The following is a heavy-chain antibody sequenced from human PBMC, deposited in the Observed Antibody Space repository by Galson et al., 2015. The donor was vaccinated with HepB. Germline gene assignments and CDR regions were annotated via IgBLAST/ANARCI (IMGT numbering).Heavy chain of an antibody. Sequence: CAISGDRVSSYRAGYYWIRQSPSRGLEYLGRTFYRSYWKTEYALSVASRLTITPDTTKNQFSLHFKSVTPDDAAVYFCTQSRHLGQGFHYWGQGIMVTVSS. CDR1: GDRVSSYRAG. J-gene: IGHJ4*02. V-gene: IGHV6-1*01. D-gene: IGHD6-25*01. CDR2: TFYRSYWKT. CDR3: TQSRHLGQGFHY.